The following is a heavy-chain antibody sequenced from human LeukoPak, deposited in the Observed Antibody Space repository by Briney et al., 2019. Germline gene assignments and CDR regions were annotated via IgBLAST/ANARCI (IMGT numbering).Heavy chain of an antibody. CDR2: INPSGGST. CDR1: GYTFTSYY. D-gene: IGHD1-26*01. J-gene: IGHJ6*03. Sequence: ASVKVSCKASGYTFTSYYMHWVRQAPGQGLEWMGIINPSGGSTSYAQKFQGRVTMTRDMSTSTVYMELGSLRSEDTAVYYCARDPRPRGRGAKYYYYYMDVWGKGTTVTVSS. V-gene: IGHV1-46*01. CDR3: ARDPRPRGRGAKYYYYYMDV.